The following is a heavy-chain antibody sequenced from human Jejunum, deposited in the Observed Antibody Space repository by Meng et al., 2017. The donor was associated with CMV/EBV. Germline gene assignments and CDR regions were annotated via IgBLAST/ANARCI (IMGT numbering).Heavy chain of an antibody. CDR3: ATRGT. CDR1: GFTVTSDI. J-gene: IGHJ5*02. D-gene: IGHD5-24*01. V-gene: IGHV3-66*01. Sequence: EVQLVESGGGLVQPGGSLRLSCAVSGFTVTSDIMTWVRQTPGKGLDWVSIIHSGGDMTYYADSVKGRFTISRDNSKNSLYLQMNNLRAEDTAVYYCATRGTWGQGTLVTVSS. CDR2: IHSGGDMT.